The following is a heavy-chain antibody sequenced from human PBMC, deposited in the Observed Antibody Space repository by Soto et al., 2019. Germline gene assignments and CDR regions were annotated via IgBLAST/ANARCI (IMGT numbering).Heavy chain of an antibody. CDR2: ISGSGGST. CDR1: GFTFSSYA. V-gene: IGHV3-23*01. Sequence: GGSLRLSCAASGFTFSSYAMSWVRQAPGKGLEWVSAISGSGGSTYYADSVKGRFTISRDNSKNTLYLQMNSLRAEDTAVYCCAKHAPDAIRRDNWFDPWGQGTLVTVSS. CDR3: AKHAPDAIRRDNWFDP. J-gene: IGHJ5*02. D-gene: IGHD2-2*02.